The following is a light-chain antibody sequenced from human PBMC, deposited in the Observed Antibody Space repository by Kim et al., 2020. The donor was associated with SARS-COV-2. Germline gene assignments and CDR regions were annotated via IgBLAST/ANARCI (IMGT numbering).Light chain of an antibody. V-gene: IGLV3-19*01. Sequence: SSELTHDPAVSVALGQTVRITCQGDSLRSYYASWYQQKPGQAPVLVIYGKNNRPSGIPDRFSGSSSGNTASLTITGAQAEDEADYYCNSRDSSGNHKGVFGGGTKLTVL. CDR3: NSRDSSGNHKGV. CDR2: GKN. J-gene: IGLJ3*02. CDR1: SLRSYY.